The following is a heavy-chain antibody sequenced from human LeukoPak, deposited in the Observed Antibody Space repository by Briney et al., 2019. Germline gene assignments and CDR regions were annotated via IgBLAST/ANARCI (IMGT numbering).Heavy chain of an antibody. CDR3: AKDKYSSSWHYFDY. V-gene: IGHV3-74*01. CDR1: GFTFSSYW. J-gene: IGHJ4*02. D-gene: IGHD6-13*01. CDR2: INSDGSST. Sequence: GGSLRLSCAASGFTFSSYWMHWVRQAPGKGLVWVSRINSDGSSTSYADSVKGRFTISRDNAKNSLYLQMNSLRAEDTALYYCAKDKYSSSWHYFDYWGQGTLVTVSS.